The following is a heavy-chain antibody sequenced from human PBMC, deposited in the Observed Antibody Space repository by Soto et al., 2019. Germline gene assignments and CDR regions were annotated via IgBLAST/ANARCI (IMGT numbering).Heavy chain of an antibody. J-gene: IGHJ5*02. Sequence: KPSETLSLTCAVSGDSITSRGSSWAWIRQPPGKGLEWLGYIYHSGSTFYNPSLRSRVTISVDRSKNQFSLKVNSVTAADTAMYYCARAGAKRLSEWPNWFDPWGQGTLVTVSS. CDR3: ARAGAKRLSEWPNWFDP. CDR2: IYHSGST. V-gene: IGHV4-30-2*01. D-gene: IGHD3-3*01. CDR1: GDSITSRGSS.